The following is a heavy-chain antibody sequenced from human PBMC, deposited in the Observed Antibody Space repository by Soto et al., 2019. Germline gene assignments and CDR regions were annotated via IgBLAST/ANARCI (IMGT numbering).Heavy chain of an antibody. CDR1: GFTFSSYA. D-gene: IGHD2-15*01. Sequence: RRLSCAASGFTFSSYAMHWVRQAPGKGLEWVAVISYDGSNKYYADSVKGRFTISRDNSKNTLYLQMNSLRAEDTAVYYCARDTVQVAATYNYHNYGMDVWGQGTTVTVSS. CDR2: ISYDGSNK. V-gene: IGHV3-30-3*01. CDR3: ARDTVQVAATYNYHNYGMDV. J-gene: IGHJ6*02.